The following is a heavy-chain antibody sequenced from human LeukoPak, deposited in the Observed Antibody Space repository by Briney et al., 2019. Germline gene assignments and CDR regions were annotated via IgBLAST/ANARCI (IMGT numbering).Heavy chain of an antibody. CDR1: GYTFTSYD. Sequence: PVASVKVPCKASGYTFTSYDINWVRQATGQGLEWMGWMNPNSGNTGYAQKFQGRVTITRNTSISTAYMELSSLRSEDTAVYYCARVYYYGSGSYYAYWGQGTLVTVSS. J-gene: IGHJ4*02. D-gene: IGHD3-10*01. V-gene: IGHV1-8*03. CDR2: MNPNSGNT. CDR3: ARVYYYGSGSYYAY.